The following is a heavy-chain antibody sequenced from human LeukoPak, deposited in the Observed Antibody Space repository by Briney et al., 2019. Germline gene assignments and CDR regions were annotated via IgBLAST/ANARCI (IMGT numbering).Heavy chain of an antibody. CDR3: ARAVGYDASTETAMDGLDY. J-gene: IGHJ4*02. V-gene: IGHV3-33*01. CDR2: IWYDGSKT. CDR1: GFIFRRNG. D-gene: IGHD5-18*01. Sequence: PGRSLRLSCAASGFIFRRNGMHWVRQVPGKGLEWVALIWYDGSKTYYADSVKGRFTISRDNSRNTLFLQMNSLRAEDTAVYYCARAVGYDASTETAMDGLDYWGQGTLVTVSS.